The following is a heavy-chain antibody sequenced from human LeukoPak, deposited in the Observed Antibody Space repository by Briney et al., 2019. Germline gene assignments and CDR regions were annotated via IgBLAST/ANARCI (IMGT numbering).Heavy chain of an antibody. D-gene: IGHD5-24*01. CDR3: ARDLGSQMATISDWFDP. V-gene: IGHV4-59*01. CDR1: GGSISNYY. J-gene: IGHJ5*01. Sequence: SETLSLTCTVSGGSISNYYWNWIRQPPGKGLEGIGYIYYSGSTNYNPSLKSRVTISVDTSKNQFSLKLSSVTAADTAVYYCARDLGSQMATISDWFDPWGQGTLVTGSS. CDR2: IYYSGST.